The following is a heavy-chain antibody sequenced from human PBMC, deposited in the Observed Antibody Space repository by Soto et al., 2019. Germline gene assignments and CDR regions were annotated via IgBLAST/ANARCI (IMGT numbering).Heavy chain of an antibody. CDR2: IYYSGST. Sequence: SETLSLTCTVSGGSISSGGYYWSWIRQHPGKGLEWIGYIYYSGSTNYNPSLKSRVTISVDTSKNQFSLKLSSVTAADTAVYYCARDHRYGDYAFDYWGQGTLVTVSS. J-gene: IGHJ4*02. V-gene: IGHV4-61*08. CDR3: ARDHRYGDYAFDY. D-gene: IGHD4-17*01. CDR1: GGSISSGGYY.